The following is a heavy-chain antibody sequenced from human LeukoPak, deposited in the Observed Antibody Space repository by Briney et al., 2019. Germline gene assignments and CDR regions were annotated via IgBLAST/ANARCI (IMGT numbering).Heavy chain of an antibody. CDR3: AKEENYDILTGPDYFDY. CDR1: GFTFSSYA. CDR2: IGGSGGST. D-gene: IGHD3-9*01. V-gene: IGHV3-23*01. Sequence: GGSLRLSCGASGFTFSSYAMSWVRQGPLKGLEWVSAIGGSGGSTDYADSVKGRFTISRDNSKNTLYLQMNSLRAEDTAVYYCAKEENYDILTGPDYFDYWGQGTLVTVSS. J-gene: IGHJ4*02.